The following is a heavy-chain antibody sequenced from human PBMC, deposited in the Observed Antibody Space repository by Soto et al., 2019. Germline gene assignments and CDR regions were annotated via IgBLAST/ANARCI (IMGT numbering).Heavy chain of an antibody. V-gene: IGHV3-23*01. D-gene: IGHD2-15*01. CDR3: AKAPYIVVVVAAPYYYGMDV. Sequence: GGSLRLSCAASGFTFSSYAMSWVRQAPGKGLEWVSAISGSGGSTYYADSVKGRFTISRDNSKNTLYLQMNSLRAEDTAVYYCAKAPYIVVVVAAPYYYGMDVWGQGTTVTVSS. CDR2: ISGSGGST. J-gene: IGHJ6*02. CDR1: GFTFSSYA.